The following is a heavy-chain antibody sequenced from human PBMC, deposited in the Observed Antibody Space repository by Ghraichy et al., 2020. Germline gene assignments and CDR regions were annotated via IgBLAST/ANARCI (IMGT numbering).Heavy chain of an antibody. CDR1: GFSLSTSGGG. CDR3: AHRQGLGTISFDAFDI. CDR2: IYWDDDK. J-gene: IGHJ3*02. D-gene: IGHD1-7*01. V-gene: IGHV2-5*02. Sequence: SGPTLVKPTQTLTLTCTFSGFSLSTSGGGVGWIRQPPGKALEWLALIYWDDDKRYSPSLKSRLTITKDTSKNQVVLTMTNMDPVDTATYYCAHRQGLGTISFDAFDIWGQGTMVTVSS.